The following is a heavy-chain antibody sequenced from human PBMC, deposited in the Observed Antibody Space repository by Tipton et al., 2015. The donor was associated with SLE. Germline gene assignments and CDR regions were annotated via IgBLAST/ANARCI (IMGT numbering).Heavy chain of an antibody. D-gene: IGHD4-17*01. Sequence: LRLSCTVSGVSISSASYYWNWIRQPAGKGLEWIGRAYTTGSPYYNPSLESRVAISIDKSRNQFSLKLNSVTAADTAVYYCAKDYNYDYPDYNWGQGTLVIVSS. CDR3: AKDYNYDYPDYN. CDR2: AYTTGSP. V-gene: IGHV4-61*02. J-gene: IGHJ4*02. CDR1: GVSISSASYY.